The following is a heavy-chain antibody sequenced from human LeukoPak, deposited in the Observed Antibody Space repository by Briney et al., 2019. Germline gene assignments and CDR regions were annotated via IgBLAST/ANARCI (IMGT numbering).Heavy chain of an antibody. Sequence: GGSLRLSCAASGFTFSSYSMNWVRQAPGKGLEWVSSTSSSSSYIYYADSVKGRFTISRDNAKNSLYLQMNSLRAEDTAVYYCAREALTMVRGVTISRGFASWGQGTLVTVSS. CDR3: AREALTMVRGVTISRGFAS. CDR1: GFTFSSYS. D-gene: IGHD3-10*01. J-gene: IGHJ4*02. V-gene: IGHV3-21*01. CDR2: TSSSSSYI.